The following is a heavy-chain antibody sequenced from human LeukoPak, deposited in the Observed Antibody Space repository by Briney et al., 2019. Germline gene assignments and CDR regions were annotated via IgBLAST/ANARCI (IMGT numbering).Heavy chain of an antibody. D-gene: IGHD5-24*01. CDR2: ISGSGGST. Sequence: GGSLRLSCAASGFTFSSYAMSWVRQAPGKGLEWVSAISGSGGSTYYADSVKGRFTISRDNSKNTLYLQVNSLRAEDTAVYYCAKVAWPPTIGLIDYWGQGTLVTISS. V-gene: IGHV3-23*01. J-gene: IGHJ4*02. CDR1: GFTFSSYA. CDR3: AKVAWPPTIGLIDY.